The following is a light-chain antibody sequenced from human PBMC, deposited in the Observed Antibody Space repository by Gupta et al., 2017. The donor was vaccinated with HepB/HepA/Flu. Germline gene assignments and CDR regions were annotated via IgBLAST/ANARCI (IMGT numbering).Light chain of an antibody. J-gene: IGLJ1*01. Sequence: QSALTQPASVSGSPGQSITISCTGTSSDVGNSDYVSWYQQDSGKAPKLLIYDVSNRPSGVSSRFSGSKSGNTASRTISGLQAEDETDYYCSSYTSTTTFYVFGTGTKVTVL. CDR1: SSDVGNSDY. CDR3: SSYTSTTTFYV. CDR2: DVS. V-gene: IGLV2-14*01.